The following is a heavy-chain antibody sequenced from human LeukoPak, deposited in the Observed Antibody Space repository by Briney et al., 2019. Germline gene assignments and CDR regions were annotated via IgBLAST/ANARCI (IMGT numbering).Heavy chain of an antibody. V-gene: IGHV4-39*01. Sequence: PSETLSLTCTVSGGSISSSSYYWGWIRQPPGKGLEWIGSIYYSGGTYYNPSLKSRVTISVDTSKNQFSLKLSSVTAADTAVYYCARRSSWHIEALDYWGQGTLVTVSS. CDR1: GGSISSSSYY. D-gene: IGHD6-13*01. CDR3: ARRSSWHIEALDY. CDR2: IYYSGGT. J-gene: IGHJ4*02.